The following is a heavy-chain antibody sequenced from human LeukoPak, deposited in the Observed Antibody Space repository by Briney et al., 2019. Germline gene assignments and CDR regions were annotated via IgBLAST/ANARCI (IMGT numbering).Heavy chain of an antibody. CDR3: ARGNSGFDY. V-gene: IGHV3-74*01. Sequence: GGSLRLSCAASGLTFNTYWMHWVRQVPGKGLVWVSGINGVGSTTNYADSVKGRFTISRDNAKNTLYLQMSSLRAEDTAVYYCARGNSGFDYWGQGTLVTVPS. CDR2: INGVGSTT. J-gene: IGHJ4*02. D-gene: IGHD4-23*01. CDR1: GLTFNTYW.